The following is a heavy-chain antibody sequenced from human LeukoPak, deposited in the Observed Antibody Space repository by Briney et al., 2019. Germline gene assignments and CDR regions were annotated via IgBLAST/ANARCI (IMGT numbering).Heavy chain of an antibody. Sequence: GGSLRLSCAASGFTFSSYSMNWVRQAPGKGLEWVSSISSSSSYIYYADSVKGRFTISRDNAKNSLYMQMNSMGAEDAAVYYSARGKRSSVLVAAFSYWGQGTLVTVSS. V-gene: IGHV3-21*01. CDR2: ISSSSSYI. D-gene: IGHD2-15*01. CDR1: GFTFSSYS. CDR3: ARGKRSSVLVAAFSY. J-gene: IGHJ4*02.